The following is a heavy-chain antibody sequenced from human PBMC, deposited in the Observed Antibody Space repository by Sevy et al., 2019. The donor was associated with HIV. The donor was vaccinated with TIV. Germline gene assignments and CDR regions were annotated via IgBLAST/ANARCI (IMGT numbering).Heavy chain of an antibody. D-gene: IGHD2-8*01. CDR2: ISFDGDKK. Sequence: GGSLRLSCVASGFIFTSYGIHWVRQAPGKGLEWVAVISFDGDKKYYADSVKGRFTISRDNSKNTLYLQMDSLRGEDTAVYYCARDPRMYGDYLLAYFDYWGQGTLVTVSS. J-gene: IGHJ4*02. V-gene: IGHV3-33*08. CDR1: GFIFTSYG. CDR3: ARDPRMYGDYLLAYFDY.